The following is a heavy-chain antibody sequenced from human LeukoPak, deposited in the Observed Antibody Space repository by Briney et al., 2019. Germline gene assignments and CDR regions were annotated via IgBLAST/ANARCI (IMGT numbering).Heavy chain of an antibody. V-gene: IGHV3-21*01. CDR3: ARQLPQSAFDY. Sequence: GGSLRLSSAASGFTFSSYSMNWVRQAPGKGLEWVSAISSSSSYIYYADSVKGRFTISRDNAKNSLYLQMNSLRAEDTAVYYCARQLPQSAFDYWGQGTLVTVSS. CDR2: ISSSSSYI. CDR1: GFTFSSYS. J-gene: IGHJ4*02. D-gene: IGHD2-2*01.